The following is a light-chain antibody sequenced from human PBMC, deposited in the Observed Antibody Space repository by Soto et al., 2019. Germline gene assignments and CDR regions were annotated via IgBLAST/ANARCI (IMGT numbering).Light chain of an antibody. Sequence: QSALTQPASVSGSPGQSITISCTGTSSDVGGYNYVSWYQQHPGKAPKLMIYEVSNRPSGVSNRFSGSKSGNTASLTISGLQAEDEADYDCTSYTTSSTWVFGGGTKLNVL. V-gene: IGLV2-14*01. CDR1: SSDVGGYNY. CDR3: TSYTTSSTWV. CDR2: EVS. J-gene: IGLJ3*02.